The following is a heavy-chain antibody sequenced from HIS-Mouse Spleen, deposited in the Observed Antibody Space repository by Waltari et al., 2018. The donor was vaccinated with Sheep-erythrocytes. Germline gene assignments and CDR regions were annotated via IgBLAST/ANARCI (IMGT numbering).Heavy chain of an antibody. D-gene: IGHD1-26*01. CDR2: IIPILGIA. CDR3: AQTGATTPHFDY. CDR1: GGTFSSYA. V-gene: IGHV1-69*04. J-gene: IGHJ4*02. Sequence: QVQLVQSGAEVKKPGSSVKVSCKASGGTFSSYAISWVRQAPGQGLEWMGRIIPILGIANYAQKVQGRVPITADKSTSTAYMELSSLRSEDTAVYYCAQTGATTPHFDYWGQGTLVTVSS.